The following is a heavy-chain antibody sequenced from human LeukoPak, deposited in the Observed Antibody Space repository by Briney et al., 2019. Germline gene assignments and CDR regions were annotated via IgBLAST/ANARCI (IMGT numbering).Heavy chain of an antibody. CDR2: ISSSSYI. D-gene: IGHD6-13*01. CDR3: ARVVIAAAGTGSGRWFDP. V-gene: IGHV3-21*01. Sequence: GGSLRLSCAASGFTFSSYSMNWVRQAPGKGLEWVSSISSSSYIYYADSVKGRFTISRDNAKNSLYLQMNSLRAEDTAVYYCARVVIAAAGTGSGRWFDPWGQGTLVTVPS. J-gene: IGHJ5*02. CDR1: GFTFSSYS.